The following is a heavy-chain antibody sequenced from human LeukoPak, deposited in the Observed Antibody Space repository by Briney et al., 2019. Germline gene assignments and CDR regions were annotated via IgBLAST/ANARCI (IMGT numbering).Heavy chain of an antibody. D-gene: IGHD3-16*02. Sequence: APVKVSCKASGYTFTSYGISWVRHAPGQGLEWMGGISAYNGNTNYAQELQGRVTMTTDTSTSTAYMELRSLRSDDTAVYYCARGSAFTFGGVIVRYGFYDYWGQGTLVTVSS. CDR2: ISAYNGNT. CDR3: ARGSAFTFGGVIVRYGFYDY. CDR1: GYTFTSYG. J-gene: IGHJ4*02. V-gene: IGHV1-18*01.